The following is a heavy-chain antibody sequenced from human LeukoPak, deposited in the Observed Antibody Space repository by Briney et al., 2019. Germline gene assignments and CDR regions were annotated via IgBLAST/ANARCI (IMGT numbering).Heavy chain of an antibody. D-gene: IGHD6-19*01. CDR3: ARATSYTGHLGW. Sequence: SETLSLTCTVSGGSITNYYWSWIRQPPGKGLEWIGYIYYSGSTNYNPSLKSRVTISVDTSKNQFSLSLSSVTAADTAVYYCARATSYTGHLGWWGQGTLDTVSS. CDR2: IYYSGST. J-gene: IGHJ4*02. CDR1: GGSITNYY. V-gene: IGHV4-59*08.